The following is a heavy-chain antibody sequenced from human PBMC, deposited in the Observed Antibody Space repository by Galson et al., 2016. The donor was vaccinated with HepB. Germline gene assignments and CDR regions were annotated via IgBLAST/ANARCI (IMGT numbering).Heavy chain of an antibody. CDR2: IYHSGST. CDR1: GGSISSSNW. Sequence: SETLSLTCAVSGGSISSSNWWSWVRQPPGKGLEWIGEIYHSGSTNYSPSLKSRVTISVDKSKNQFPLRLRSLTAADTAVYYCAKTYSYGLRFDYWGQGTPVTVSS. D-gene: IGHD3-16*01. J-gene: IGHJ4*02. CDR3: AKTYSYGLRFDY. V-gene: IGHV4-4*02.